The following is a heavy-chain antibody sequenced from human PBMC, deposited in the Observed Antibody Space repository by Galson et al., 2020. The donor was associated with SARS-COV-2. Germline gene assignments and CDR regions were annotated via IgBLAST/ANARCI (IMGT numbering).Heavy chain of an antibody. CDR3: RAADNGFDV. V-gene: IGHV3-7*01. Sequence: GESLKISCAVSGFTFSNYWMSWVRQAPGKGLEWVANIKQDGSDKNYLATVRGRFTISRDNAKNSVYLQMNSLRAEDTAVYFCRAADNGFDVWGQGTMVAVSS. D-gene: IGHD6-13*01. J-gene: IGHJ3*01. CDR2: IKQDGSDK. CDR1: GFTFSNYW.